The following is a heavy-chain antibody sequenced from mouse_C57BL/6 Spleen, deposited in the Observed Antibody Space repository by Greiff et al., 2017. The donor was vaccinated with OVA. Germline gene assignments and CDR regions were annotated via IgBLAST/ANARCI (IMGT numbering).Heavy chain of an antibody. Sequence: VQLQESGAELVRPGASVKLSCKASGYTFTDYYINWVKQRPGQGLEWIARIYPGSGNTYYNEKFKGKATLTAEKSSSTAYMQLSSLTSEDSAVYFSARDYYGSGYYYAMDYWGQGTSVTVSS. D-gene: IGHD1-1*01. J-gene: IGHJ4*01. CDR3: ARDYYGSGYYYAMDY. CDR2: IYPGSGNT. V-gene: IGHV1-76*01. CDR1: GYTFTDYY.